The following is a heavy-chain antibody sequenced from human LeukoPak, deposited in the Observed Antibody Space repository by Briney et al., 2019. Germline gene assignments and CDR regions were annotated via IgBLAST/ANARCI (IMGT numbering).Heavy chain of an antibody. CDR3: AVPVHYSATHSPESGAFDI. CDR2: LYYSRIT. CDR1: LDSLTISSYY. D-gene: IGHD2-15*01. J-gene: IGHJ3*02. V-gene: IGHV4-39*01. Sequence: SETLSLTCTLPLDSLTISSYYCGSIRQPPGYGREWHVCLYYSRITYYNPSLKSRVTISGDTSKNQFSLKMSSVTAADTAVYYCAVPVHYSATHSPESGAFDIWGQGKMVTVSS.